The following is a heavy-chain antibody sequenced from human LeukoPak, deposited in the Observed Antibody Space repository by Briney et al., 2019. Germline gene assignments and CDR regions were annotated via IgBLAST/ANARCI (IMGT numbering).Heavy chain of an antibody. V-gene: IGHV4-31*03. J-gene: IGHJ4*02. CDR3: ARGLGGYSYGPHFDY. D-gene: IGHD5-18*01. CDR1: GGSISSGGYY. CDR2: IYYSGSS. Sequence: PSETLSLTCTVSGGSISSGGYYWSWIRQHPGKGLEWIGYIYYSGSSYYNPSLKSRVTISVDTSKNQFSLKLSSVTAADTAVYYRARGLGGYSYGPHFDYWGQGTLVTVSS.